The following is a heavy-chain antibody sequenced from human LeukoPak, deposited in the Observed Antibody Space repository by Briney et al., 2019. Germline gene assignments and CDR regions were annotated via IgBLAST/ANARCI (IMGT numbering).Heavy chain of an antibody. D-gene: IGHD4-17*01. J-gene: IGHJ4*02. Sequence: GGSLRLSCAASGFTFSSYGMHWVRQAPGKGLEWVAFIRYDGSNKYYADSVKGRFTISRDNSKNTLYLQMNSLRAVDTAVFYCVKTQTHFGDYRRDYWGQGTLVTVSS. CDR3: VKTQTHFGDYRRDY. V-gene: IGHV3-30*02. CDR1: GFTFSSYG. CDR2: IRYDGSNK.